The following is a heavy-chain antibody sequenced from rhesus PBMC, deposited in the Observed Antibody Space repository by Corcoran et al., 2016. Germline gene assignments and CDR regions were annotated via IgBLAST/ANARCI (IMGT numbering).Heavy chain of an antibody. Sequence: QVTLKESGPALVKPTQTLTLTCTFSGFSLTTSGMGVGWLRQPPGKALEWLALIYWDDDKRYSTSLKSRLTISKDTSKNQVDLTMTNMDPVDTATYYCARYNWNYGYFDYWGQGVLVTVSS. D-gene: IGHD1-26*01. CDR2: IYWDDDK. J-gene: IGHJ4*01. CDR1: GFSLTTSGMG. CDR3: ARYNWNYGYFDY. V-gene: IGHV2-174*01.